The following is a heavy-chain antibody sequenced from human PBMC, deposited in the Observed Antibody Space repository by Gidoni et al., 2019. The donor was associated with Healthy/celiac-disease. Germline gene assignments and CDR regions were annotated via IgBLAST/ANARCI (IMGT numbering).Heavy chain of an antibody. Sequence: QVQLQESGPGLVKPSETLSLTCTVSGGSISSYYWSWIRQPPGKGLEWIGYIYYSGSTNYNPSLKSRVTISVDTSKNQFSLKLSSVTAADTAVYYCAREIPGDYGGSDAFDIWGQGTMVTVSS. D-gene: IGHD4-17*01. CDR2: IYYSGST. CDR1: GGSISSYY. CDR3: AREIPGDYGGSDAFDI. J-gene: IGHJ3*02. V-gene: IGHV4-59*01.